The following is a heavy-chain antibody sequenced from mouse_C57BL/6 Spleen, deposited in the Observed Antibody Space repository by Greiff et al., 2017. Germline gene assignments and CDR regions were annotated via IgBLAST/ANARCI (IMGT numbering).Heavy chain of an antibody. V-gene: IGHV1-39*01. Sequence: EVQLQQSGPELVKPAPSVKISCNASGYSFTDYNMNWVKQRNGKSLEWIGVINPNYGTTSYNQKFKGKATLTVDQSSSTAYMQLNSLTSEDSAVXYCARWGQLGDYAMDYWGQGTSVTVSS. CDR1: GYSFTDYN. CDR3: ARWGQLGDYAMDY. CDR2: INPNYGTT. J-gene: IGHJ4*01. D-gene: IGHD4-1*02.